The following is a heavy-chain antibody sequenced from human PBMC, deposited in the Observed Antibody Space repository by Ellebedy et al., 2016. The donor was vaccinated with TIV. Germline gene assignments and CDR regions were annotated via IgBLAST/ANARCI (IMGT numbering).Heavy chain of an antibody. D-gene: IGHD3/OR15-3a*01. CDR1: GFTFTYFA. V-gene: IGHV3-23*01. J-gene: IGHJ3*02. Sequence: GESLKISXATSGFTFTYFAMSWVRQAPGKGLEWVSTVSSNGRQTYYTDSVKGRFSISRDNSKNTVYLQMDSLRGDDTAVYYCVDPPGIEIWGQGTMVTVSS. CDR2: VSSNGRQT. CDR3: VDPPGIEI.